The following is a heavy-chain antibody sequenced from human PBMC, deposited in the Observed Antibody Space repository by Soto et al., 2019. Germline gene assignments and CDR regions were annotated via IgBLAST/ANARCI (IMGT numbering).Heavy chain of an antibody. Sequence: QVQLVQSGAEVKKPGSSVKVSCKASGGTFSSYAISWVRQAPGQGLEWMGGIIPIFGTANYAQKFQGRVTITADESTSTAYMELISLRSEDTAVYYCARVPPSYYDSSGYYPFDYWGQGTLVTVSS. CDR3: ARVPPSYYDSSGYYPFDY. V-gene: IGHV1-69*01. J-gene: IGHJ4*02. CDR2: IIPIFGTA. D-gene: IGHD3-22*01. CDR1: GGTFSSYA.